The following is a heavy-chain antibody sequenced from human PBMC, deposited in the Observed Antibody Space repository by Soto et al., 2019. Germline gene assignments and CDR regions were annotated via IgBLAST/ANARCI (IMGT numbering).Heavy chain of an antibody. CDR1: GGNFASYA. Sequence: QVQLVQSGAEVKKPGSSVKVSCKASGGNFASYAIFWVRQAPGQGLEWMGGIIPIFGTPTYAQKFQGKVTIKADTPTNTTYMEMNSLRFEDTAVYYCARSEGVYFYGMDVWGQVTTVTVSS. D-gene: IGHD2-8*01. CDR3: ARSEGVYFYGMDV. CDR2: IIPIFGTP. V-gene: IGHV1-69*06. J-gene: IGHJ6*02.